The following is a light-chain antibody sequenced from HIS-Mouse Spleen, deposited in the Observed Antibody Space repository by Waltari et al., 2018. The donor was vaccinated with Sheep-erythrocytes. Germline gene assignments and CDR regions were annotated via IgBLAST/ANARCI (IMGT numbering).Light chain of an antibody. V-gene: IGLV2-11*01. J-gene: IGLJ3*02. CDR2: DVS. CDR1: SSDGGGYNY. CDR3: CSYAGSYTFWV. Sequence: QSALTQPRSVSVSPGQSVTISCTGTSSDGGGYNYVSWYQQHPGKAPKLMIYDVSKRPSGVPDRFSGSKSGNTASLTISGLQAEDEADYYCCSYAGSYTFWVFGGGTKLTVL.